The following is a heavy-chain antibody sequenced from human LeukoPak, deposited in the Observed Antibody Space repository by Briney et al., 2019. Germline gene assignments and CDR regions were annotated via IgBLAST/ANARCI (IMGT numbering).Heavy chain of an antibody. D-gene: IGHD4-17*01. V-gene: IGHV3-66*01. Sequence: QAGGSLRLSCTASGFSVNNNYISWVRQAPGRGLEWVSVIYSGDTTFYADSVKDRFTISRDNSKNTVYLRMNNLRGEDTAMYYCVREFYGPWGQGTLVTVSS. CDR2: IYSGDTT. CDR1: GFSVNNNY. J-gene: IGHJ5*02. CDR3: VREFYGP.